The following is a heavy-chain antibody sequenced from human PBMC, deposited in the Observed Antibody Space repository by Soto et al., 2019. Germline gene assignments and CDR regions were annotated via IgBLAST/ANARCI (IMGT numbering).Heavy chain of an antibody. Sequence: KPSETLSLTCTVSGGSVSSGSYYWSWIRQPPGKGLEWIGYIYYSGSTNYNPSLKSRVTISVDTSKNQFSLKLSSVTAADTAVYYCARDRGSGYSRWGQGTMVTVSS. CDR3: ARDRGSGYSR. V-gene: IGHV4-61*01. CDR1: GGSVSSGSYY. CDR2: IYYSGST. D-gene: IGHD3-22*01. J-gene: IGHJ3*01.